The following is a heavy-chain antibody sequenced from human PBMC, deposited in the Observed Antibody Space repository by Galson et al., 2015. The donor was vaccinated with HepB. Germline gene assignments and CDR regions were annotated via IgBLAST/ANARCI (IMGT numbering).Heavy chain of an antibody. CDR3: NRDRGLYCSGGSCYSPVY. CDR1: GFTFGDYS. D-gene: IGHD2-15*01. J-gene: IGHJ4*02. V-gene: IGHV3-49*04. CDR2: IRSKTYGGTT. Sequence: SLRLSCAASGFTFGDYSMSWVRQAPGKGLEWVGFIRSKTYGGTTEYAASVKGRFTISRDDSKSIAYLQMNSLKTEDTAVYYCNRDRGLYCSGGSCYSPVYWGQGTLVTVSS.